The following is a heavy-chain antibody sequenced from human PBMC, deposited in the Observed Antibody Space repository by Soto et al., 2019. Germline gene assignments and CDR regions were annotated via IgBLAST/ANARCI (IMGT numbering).Heavy chain of an antibody. CDR2: VKPATGDT. CDR3: ARASGRSKLLPFYFDP. Sequence: QVHLVQSGAEVQKPGASVRISCQASGYAFTTSAIHWVLQAPGQSLEWMGLVKPATGDTKYSQNVRGRVTFALDTSATTAYMDLRSLPSHDTAVYYCARASGRSKLLPFYFDPWGQGTQVTVSS. CDR1: GYAFTTSA. V-gene: IGHV1-3*01. J-gene: IGHJ5*02. D-gene: IGHD1-26*01.